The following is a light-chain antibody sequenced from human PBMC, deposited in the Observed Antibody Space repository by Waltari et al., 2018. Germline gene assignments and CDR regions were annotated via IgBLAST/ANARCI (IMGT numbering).Light chain of an antibody. Sequence: LLTQAPGTLSLSPQEIATLPCSSSQIVNSRYLAWYQQKPGHAPRLLIYGASSRATGIPDRFSGSGSGTEFTLTISSLQPEDFAVYYCQQYGSSPLTFGGGTKVEIK. CDR3: QQYGSSPLT. V-gene: IGKV3-20*01. CDR2: GAS. CDR1: QIVNSRY. J-gene: IGKJ4*01.